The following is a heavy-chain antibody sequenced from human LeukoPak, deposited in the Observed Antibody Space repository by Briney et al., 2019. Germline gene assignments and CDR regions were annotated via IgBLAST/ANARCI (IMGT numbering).Heavy chain of an antibody. Sequence: GGSLRLSCAASGVTFSRYWMSWVRQAPGKGLEWVANIKQHGSAKYYVDSVKGRFTISRDNAKNSLYLQMNSLRAEDTAVYYCAQECVDSTGYYSVPNWFDPWGQGTLVTVSS. CDR1: GVTFSRYW. CDR3: AQECVDSTGYYSVPNWFDP. V-gene: IGHV3-7*01. J-gene: IGHJ5*02. D-gene: IGHD3-22*01. CDR2: IKQHGSAK.